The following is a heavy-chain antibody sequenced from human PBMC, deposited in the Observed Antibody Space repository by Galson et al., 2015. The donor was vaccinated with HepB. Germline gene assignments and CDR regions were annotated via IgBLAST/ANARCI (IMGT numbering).Heavy chain of an antibody. CDR2: IIPIFGTA. CDR3: ARGGGELLNYYGMDV. D-gene: IGHD1-26*01. Sequence: SVKVSCKASGGTFSSYAIGWVRQAPGQGLEWMGGIIPIFGTANYAQKFQGRVTITADESTSTAYMELSSLRSEDTAVYYCARGGGELLNYYGMDVWGQGTTVTVSS. CDR1: GGTFSSYA. J-gene: IGHJ6*02. V-gene: IGHV1-69*13.